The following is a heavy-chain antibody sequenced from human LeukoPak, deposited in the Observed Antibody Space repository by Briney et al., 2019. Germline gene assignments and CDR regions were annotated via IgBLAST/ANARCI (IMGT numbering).Heavy chain of an antibody. V-gene: IGHV3-7*01. D-gene: IGHD2-15*01. CDR2: IKQDGSEK. CDR1: GFMFSTYW. CDR3: ARGRYCSGGSCYGALGYYFEY. Sequence: GSLRLSCAASGFMFSTYWMSWVRQTPGKGLEWVANIKQDGSEKYNVDSVKGRFTISRDNAKNSLYLQMNSLRAEDTAVYYCARGRYCSGGSCYGALGYYFEYWGQGTLVTVSS. J-gene: IGHJ4*02.